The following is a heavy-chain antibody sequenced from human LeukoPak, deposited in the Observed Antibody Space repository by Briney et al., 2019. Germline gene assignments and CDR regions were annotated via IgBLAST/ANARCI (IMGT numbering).Heavy chain of an antibody. V-gene: IGHV4-61*02. CDR2: IYTSGST. CDR3: ARDWGFQWLDP. D-gene: IGHD3-16*01. Sequence: SQTLSLTCTVSGGSITSGSYYWSWIRQPAGKGLEWIGRIYTSGSTNYNPSLESRLTISADTSKNQFSLKVRSVTAADTAVYYWARDWGFQWLDPWGQGTLVTVSS. CDR1: GGSITSGSYY. J-gene: IGHJ5*02.